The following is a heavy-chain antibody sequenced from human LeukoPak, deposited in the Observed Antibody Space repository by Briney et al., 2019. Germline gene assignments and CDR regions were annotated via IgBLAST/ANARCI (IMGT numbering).Heavy chain of an antibody. Sequence: SETLSLTCAVSSLSIGSGYYWGWIRQPPGKGLEWIGSVDHTGSAYYNPSLKSRVTISVDTSKNQFSLRLSSVTAADTAMYYCARHADIAVVVAALDCWGQGTLVTVSS. CDR1: SLSIGSGYY. V-gene: IGHV4-38-2*01. D-gene: IGHD2-15*01. CDR2: VDHTGSA. CDR3: ARHADIAVVVAALDC. J-gene: IGHJ4*02.